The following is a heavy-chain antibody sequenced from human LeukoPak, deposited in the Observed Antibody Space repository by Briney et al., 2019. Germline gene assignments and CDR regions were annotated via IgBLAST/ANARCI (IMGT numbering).Heavy chain of an antibody. Sequence: PGGSLRLSCAASGFTFSSYEMNWVRQGPGKGLEWVSAISVSGNTYHADSVKGRFTISRDNSKNTLYLQMNSLRAEDTAVYYCAKDCSTYGSGSYSYFDYWGQGTLVTVSS. J-gene: IGHJ4*02. CDR3: AKDCSTYGSGSYSYFDY. CDR2: ISVSGNT. V-gene: IGHV3-23*01. D-gene: IGHD3-10*01. CDR1: GFTFSSYE.